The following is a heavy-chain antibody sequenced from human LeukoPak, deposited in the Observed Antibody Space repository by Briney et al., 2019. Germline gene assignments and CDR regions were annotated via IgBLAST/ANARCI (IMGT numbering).Heavy chain of an antibody. J-gene: IGHJ4*02. Sequence: ASVKVSCKASGGTFSSYAISWVRQAPGQGLEWMGGIIPIFGTANYAQKFQGRVTITADKSTSTAYMELSSLRSEDTAVYYCARDVGYSYGHFDYWGQGTLVTVSS. V-gene: IGHV1-69*06. CDR2: IIPIFGTA. CDR3: ARDVGYSYGHFDY. CDR1: GGTFSSYA. D-gene: IGHD5-18*01.